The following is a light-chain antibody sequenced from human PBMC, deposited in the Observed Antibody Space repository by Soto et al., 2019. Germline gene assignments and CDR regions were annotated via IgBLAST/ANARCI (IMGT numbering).Light chain of an antibody. CDR2: GAS. CDR1: ENVRTF. J-gene: IGKJ2*02. V-gene: IGKV3-11*01. CDR3: QQRGKWPST. Sequence: EVVLTQSPATLSLSPGERATLSCRASENVRTFVDWYQQKPGQAPRLLIYGASNRATGIPARFSGSGSGTDFSLTITSLEPEDFAVYYCQQRGKWPSTFGPGTKVE.